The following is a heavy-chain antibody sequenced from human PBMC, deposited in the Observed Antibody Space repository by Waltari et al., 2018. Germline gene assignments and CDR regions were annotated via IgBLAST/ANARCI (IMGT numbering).Heavy chain of an antibody. V-gene: IGHV5-51*01. CDR3: FRHDGDYGDYGPGY. CDR1: GYTFTSYW. Sequence: EVQLVQSGAEVKKPGESLKISCEASGYTFTSYWIGWVRQMPGKGLEWMGISYPGNSDARDSPSFQGQVAISADKSINTAYRQWSSLKASDTAMYYCFRHDGDYGDYGPGYWGQGTLVTVSS. J-gene: IGHJ4*02. CDR2: SYPGNSDA. D-gene: IGHD4-17*01.